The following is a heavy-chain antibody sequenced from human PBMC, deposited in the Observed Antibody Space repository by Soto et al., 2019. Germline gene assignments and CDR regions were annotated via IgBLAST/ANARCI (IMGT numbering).Heavy chain of an antibody. Sequence: PGGSLRLSCAASGFTFSSYAMSWVRQAPGKGLEWVSFISGSGGNTYYADSVRGRFAISRLNSKNTLFLQMNTLRAEDKAIYYCAKEALIGYTYAYHYWGQGTLVTVSS. CDR3: AKEALIGYTYAYHY. CDR2: ISGSGGNT. CDR1: GFTFSSYA. D-gene: IGHD5-18*01. J-gene: IGHJ4*02. V-gene: IGHV3-23*01.